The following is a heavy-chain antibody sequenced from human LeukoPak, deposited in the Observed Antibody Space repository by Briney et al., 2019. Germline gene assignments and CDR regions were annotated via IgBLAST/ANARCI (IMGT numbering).Heavy chain of an antibody. CDR3: ARVKVPNSSGWLSY. V-gene: IGHV3-7*01. CDR1: GFSFSSYW. CDR2: IKQDGREK. D-gene: IGHD6-19*01. Sequence: PGGSLTLSCAASGFSFSSYWVSWVRQAPGKGLEWVANIKQDGREKYYADSGKGRFTISRDNDKNSLYLQMNCLGAEGTAVYYCARVKVPNSSGWLSYWGQGTLVTVSS. J-gene: IGHJ4*02.